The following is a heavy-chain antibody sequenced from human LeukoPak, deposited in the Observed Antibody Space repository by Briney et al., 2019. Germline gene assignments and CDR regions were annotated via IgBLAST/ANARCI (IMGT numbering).Heavy chain of an antibody. D-gene: IGHD6-6*01. Sequence: PGGSLRLSCAASGFTFSSYSMNWVRQAPGKGLEWVSYISSSSSTIYYADSVKGRFTIFRDNAKNSLYLQMNSLRAGDTAVYYCASGYSSSADDYWGQGTLVTVSS. CDR1: GFTFSSYS. CDR2: ISSSSSTI. V-gene: IGHV3-48*04. J-gene: IGHJ4*02. CDR3: ASGYSSSADDY.